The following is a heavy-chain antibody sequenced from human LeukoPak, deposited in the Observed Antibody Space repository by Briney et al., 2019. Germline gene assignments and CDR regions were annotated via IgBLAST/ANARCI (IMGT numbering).Heavy chain of an antibody. CDR3: ARDSERPPYYYYYMDV. Sequence: SETLSLTCNVSGGSISSYHWSWIRQPAGKGLEWVGRIYNIGSTNYNPSLKSRVFISVDKSKNLLSLKLISVTAADTAVYFCARDSERPPYYYYYMDVWGRGTTVTISS. V-gene: IGHV4-4*07. D-gene: IGHD3-10*01. J-gene: IGHJ6*03. CDR1: GGSISSYH. CDR2: IYNIGST.